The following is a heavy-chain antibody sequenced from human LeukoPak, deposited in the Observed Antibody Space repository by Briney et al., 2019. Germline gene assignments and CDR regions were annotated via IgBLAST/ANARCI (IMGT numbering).Heavy chain of an antibody. CDR3: ARGRGRGYSGYDGWYFDL. V-gene: IGHV1-46*01. Sequence: ASVKVSCTASGYTFTSYYMHWVRQAPGQGLEWMGIINPSGGSTSYAQKFQGRVTMTRDTSTSTVYMELSSLRSEDTAVYYCARGRGRGYSGYDGWYFDLWGRGTLVTVSS. CDR2: INPSGGST. D-gene: IGHD5-12*01. J-gene: IGHJ2*01. CDR1: GYTFTSYY.